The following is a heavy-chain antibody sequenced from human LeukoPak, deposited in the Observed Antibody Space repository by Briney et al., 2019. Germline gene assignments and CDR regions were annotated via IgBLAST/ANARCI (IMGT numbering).Heavy chain of an antibody. CDR2: INSDGSSR. V-gene: IGHV3-74*01. CDR3: ARAGYGDLDDAFDI. J-gene: IGHJ3*02. D-gene: IGHD4-17*01. Sequence: GGSLRLSCAASGFTFSNYWMHWVRQAPGQGLVWVSRINSDGSSRNYADSVKGRFTISRDNAKNTLYVQMNSLRAEDTAVYYCARAGYGDLDDAFDIWGQGTMVTVSS. CDR1: GFTFSNYW.